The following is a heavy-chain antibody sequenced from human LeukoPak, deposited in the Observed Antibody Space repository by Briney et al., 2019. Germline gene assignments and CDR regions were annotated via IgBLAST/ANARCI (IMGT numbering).Heavy chain of an antibody. Sequence: GGSLRLSCAASGFTFSSYSMNWVRQAPGKGLEWVSSISSSSSYIYYADSVKGRFTISRDNAKNSLYLQMNSLRAEDTAVYYCARDFAGTTSYYFDYWGQGTPVTVSS. J-gene: IGHJ4*02. CDR3: ARDFAGTTSYYFDY. V-gene: IGHV3-21*01. D-gene: IGHD1-1*01. CDR1: GFTFSSYS. CDR2: ISSSSSYI.